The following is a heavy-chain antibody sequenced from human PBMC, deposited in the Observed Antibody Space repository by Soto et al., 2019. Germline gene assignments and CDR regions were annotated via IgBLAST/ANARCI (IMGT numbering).Heavy chain of an antibody. CDR1: GFTFDDYA. V-gene: IGHV3-9*01. CDR3: AKDISYGDYWGFDY. CDR2: ISWNSGSI. J-gene: IGHJ4*02. Sequence: GGSLRLSCAASGFTFDDYAMHWVRQAPGKGLEWVSGISWNSGSIGYADSVKGRFTISRDNAKNSLYLQMNSLRAEDTALYYCAKDISYGDYWGFDYWGQGTLVTVSS. D-gene: IGHD4-17*01.